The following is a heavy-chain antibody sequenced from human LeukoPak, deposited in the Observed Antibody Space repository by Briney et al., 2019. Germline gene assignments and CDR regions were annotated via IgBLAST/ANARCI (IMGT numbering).Heavy chain of an antibody. CDR2: IWYDGSNK. V-gene: IGHV3-33*08. J-gene: IGHJ4*02. Sequence: GGSLRLSCAASGFTFSSYAMHWVRQAPGKGLEWVAVIWYDGSNKYYADSVKGRFTISRDNSKNTLYLQMNSLRAEDTAVYYCARDHDYYDSSGYYDYWGQGTLVTVSS. D-gene: IGHD3-22*01. CDR3: ARDHDYYDSSGYYDY. CDR1: GFTFSSYA.